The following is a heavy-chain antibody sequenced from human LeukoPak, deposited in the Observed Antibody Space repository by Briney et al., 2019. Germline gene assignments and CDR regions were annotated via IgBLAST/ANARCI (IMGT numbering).Heavy chain of an antibody. J-gene: IGHJ4*02. CDR3: AKDRGYDILTGYSHFDY. D-gene: IGHD3-9*01. CDR2: ISGSGGTT. V-gene: IGHV3-23*01. CDR1: GFTFSSYD. Sequence: GGSLRLSCAASGFTFSSYDMSWVRQAPGKGLEWVSAISGSGGTTYYADSVKGRFTISRDNSKNTLYLQMNSLRAEDTAVYYCAKDRGYDILTGYSHFDYWGQGTLVTVSS.